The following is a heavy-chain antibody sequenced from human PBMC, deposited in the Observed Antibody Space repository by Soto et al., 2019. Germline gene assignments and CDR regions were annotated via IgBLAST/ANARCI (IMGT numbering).Heavy chain of an antibody. J-gene: IGHJ6*02. V-gene: IGHV1-3*01. Sequence: ASVKVSCKASGYTFTSYAMHWVRQAPGQRLEWMGWINAGNGNTKYSQKFQGRVTITRDTSASTAYMELSSLRSEDTAVYYCARSSLVRKYYDFWSGYPGSHGMDVWCQGTTVTVSS. CDR3: ARSSLVRKYYDFWSGYPGSHGMDV. D-gene: IGHD3-3*01. CDR1: GYTFTSYA. CDR2: INAGNGNT.